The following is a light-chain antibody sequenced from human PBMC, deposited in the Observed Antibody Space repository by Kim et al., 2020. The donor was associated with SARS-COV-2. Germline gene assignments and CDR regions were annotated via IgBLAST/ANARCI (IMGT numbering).Light chain of an antibody. CDR2: DVS. V-gene: IGLV2-14*03. J-gene: IGLJ3*02. CDR1: SSDVGGYNY. CDR3: KSYTSSSTLV. Sequence: GQSITISCTGTSSDVGGYNYVTWYHQNPGTAPKLMVYDVSNRPSAVSNRFSGSTSGNTATLTISGLQAEDEDDYYCKSYTSSSTLVFGGGTKLTVL.